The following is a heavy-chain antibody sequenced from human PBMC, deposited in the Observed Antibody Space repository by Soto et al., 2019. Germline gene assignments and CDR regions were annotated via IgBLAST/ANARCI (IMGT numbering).Heavy chain of an antibody. J-gene: IGHJ4*02. V-gene: IGHV3-66*01. CDR1: GVTVNNCF. CDR3: ARDTLGGAYDFWH. Sequence: EVQLVESGGGLVQPGGSLRLSCEASGVTVNNCFMTWVRQAPGKGLEWVSTISDGGSTYYADSVNGRFIFSRDSSRNTVYLQMNSLRAGDTAVYYCARDTLGGAYDFWHGGQGTLVTVSS. D-gene: IGHD3-3*01. CDR2: ISDGGST.